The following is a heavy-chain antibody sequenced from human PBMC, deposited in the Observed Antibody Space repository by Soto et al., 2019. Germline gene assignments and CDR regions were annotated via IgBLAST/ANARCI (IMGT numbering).Heavy chain of an antibody. Sequence: EVQLLESGGGLVQPGGSLRLSCAASGFTFISYAMSGVRQTTGKGREWVSAISGSGGSTYYAYSVKGRFTISRDNSKNTLYLQMNSLRDEDTAVYYCAKLGGPYYYDRSGLNKFDYWGQGTLVTVSS. J-gene: IGHJ4*02. D-gene: IGHD3-22*01. CDR2: ISGSGGST. V-gene: IGHV3-23*01. CDR1: GFTFISYA. CDR3: AKLGGPYYYDRSGLNKFDY.